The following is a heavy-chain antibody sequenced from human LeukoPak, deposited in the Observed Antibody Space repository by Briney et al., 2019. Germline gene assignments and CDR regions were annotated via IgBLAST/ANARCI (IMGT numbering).Heavy chain of an antibody. Sequence: PSETLSLTCAVYGGSFSGYYWSWIRQPPGKGLEWIGEINHSGSTNYNPSLKSRVTISVDTSKNQFSLKLSSVTAADTAVYYCARGGRGSPYYYGSGSYYKSPYYYYYMDVWGKGTTVTVSS. CDR2: INHSGST. CDR3: ARGGRGSPYYYGSGSYYKSPYYYYYMDV. J-gene: IGHJ6*03. D-gene: IGHD3-10*01. V-gene: IGHV4-34*01. CDR1: GGSFSGYY.